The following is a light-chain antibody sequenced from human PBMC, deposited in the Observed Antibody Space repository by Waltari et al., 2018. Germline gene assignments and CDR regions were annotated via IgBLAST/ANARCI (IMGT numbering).Light chain of an antibody. CDR3: QQSYNNPRT. CDR2: AAS. Sequence: DIQMTQSPSSLSASVGDRVTITCRASQSVITYLNWYQQDPGQAPKLLIYAASSLQSGVPSRFSGSGSGTDFTLTISNLQPGDFATYYCQQSYNNPRTFGPGTKVNIK. V-gene: IGKV1-39*01. CDR1: QSVITY. J-gene: IGKJ3*01.